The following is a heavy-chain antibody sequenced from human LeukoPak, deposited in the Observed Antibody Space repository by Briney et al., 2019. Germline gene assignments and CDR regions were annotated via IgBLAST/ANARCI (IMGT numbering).Heavy chain of an antibody. J-gene: IGHJ4*02. CDR3: AKERQVSRHFDWGSDY. V-gene: IGHV3-30*02. CDR2: IRYDGSKR. D-gene: IGHD3-9*01. CDR1: GFTFSSYG. Sequence: GGSLRLSCVASGFTFSSYGMHWVRQAPGKGLEWVAYIRYDGSKRYYVDSVKGRFTISRDNSKNTLFLEMNSLRVEDTAVYFCAKERQVSRHFDWGSDYWGQGTLVTVSS.